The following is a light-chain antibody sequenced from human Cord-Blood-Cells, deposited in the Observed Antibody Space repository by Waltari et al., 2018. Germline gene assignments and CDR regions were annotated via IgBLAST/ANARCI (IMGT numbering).Light chain of an antibody. Sequence: EIVLPPSPGPLSSSPGASATLSCRARQRVSSSYLAWYQQKPGQAPRLLIYGASSRATGIPDRFSGSGSGTDFTLTISRLEPEDFAVYYCQQYGSSPRTFGQGTKVEIK. CDR1: QRVSSSY. J-gene: IGKJ1*01. CDR2: GAS. CDR3: QQYGSSPRT. V-gene: IGKV3-20*01.